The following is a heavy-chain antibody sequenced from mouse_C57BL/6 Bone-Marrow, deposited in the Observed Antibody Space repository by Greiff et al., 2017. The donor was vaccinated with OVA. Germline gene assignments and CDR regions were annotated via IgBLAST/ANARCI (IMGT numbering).Heavy chain of an antibody. D-gene: IGHD2-12*01. J-gene: IGHJ4*01. CDR2: IYPRSGNT. CDR3: SRLRGGYAMDY. CDR1: GYTFTSYG. Sequence: VKLQESGAELARPGASVKLSCKASGYTFTSYGISWVKQRPGQGLEWIGEIYPRSGNTYYNEKFKGKATLTADKSSSTAYMELRSLTSEDSAVYFCSRLRGGYAMDYWGQGTSVTVSS. V-gene: IGHV1-81*01.